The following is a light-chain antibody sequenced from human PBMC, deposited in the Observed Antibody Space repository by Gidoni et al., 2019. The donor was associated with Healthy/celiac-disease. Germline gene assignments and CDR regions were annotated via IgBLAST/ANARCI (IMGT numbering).Light chain of an antibody. J-gene: IGLJ2*01. CDR3: SSYAGSNNLV. CDR1: SSDVGGYNY. V-gene: IGLV2-8*01. Sequence: QSALTQPPSASGSPGQSVTISCTGTSSDVGGYNYVSWYQQHPGKAPKLMIYAVSKRPSGVPDRFSGSKSVNTASLTVSRLQAEDEADYYCSSYAGSNNLVFGGGTKLTVL. CDR2: AVS.